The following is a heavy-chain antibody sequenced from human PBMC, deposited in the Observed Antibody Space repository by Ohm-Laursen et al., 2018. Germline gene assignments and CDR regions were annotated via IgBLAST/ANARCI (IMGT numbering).Heavy chain of an antibody. CDR2: ISHDGSNK. V-gene: IGHV3-30*18. J-gene: IGHJ4*02. Sequence: SLRLSCAASGFTFSSYGMHWVRQAPGKGLEWVAVISHDGSNKYYADSVKGPFTISRDNSKNTLYLQMNRLRAEDTAVYYCAKEAPHYYDSSGYYYSTPFDYWGQGTLVTVSS. D-gene: IGHD3-22*01. CDR1: GFTFSSYG. CDR3: AKEAPHYYDSSGYYYSTPFDY.